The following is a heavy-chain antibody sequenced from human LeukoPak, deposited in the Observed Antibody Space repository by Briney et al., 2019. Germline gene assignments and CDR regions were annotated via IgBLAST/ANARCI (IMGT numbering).Heavy chain of an antibody. D-gene: IGHD3-10*01. Sequence: SETLSLTCAVYGGSFSGYYWSWIRQPPGKGPEWIGYIFHSGSTYYNPSLKSRVTISVDRSKNQFSLNLSSVTAADTAVYYCARGDTSYYGSGSIRGYFDYWGQGTLVTVSS. V-gene: IGHV4-34*01. CDR1: GGSFSGYY. J-gene: IGHJ4*02. CDR3: ARGDTSYYGSGSIRGYFDY. CDR2: IFHSGST.